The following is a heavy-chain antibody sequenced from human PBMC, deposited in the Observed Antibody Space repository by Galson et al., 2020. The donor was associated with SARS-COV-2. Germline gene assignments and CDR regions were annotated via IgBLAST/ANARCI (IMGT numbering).Heavy chain of an antibody. CDR1: GFTFSDYY. V-gene: IGHV3-30*18. Sequence: GGSLRLSCAASGFTFSDYYMSCIRQAPGKGLEWVAVISADGSNEYYADSVKGRFTISRDNSKNTLFLQMSSLRPADTAIYYCAQDRLSSDYFDYFDYWGPGALVSVSS. CDR3: AQDRLSSDYFDYFDY. D-gene: IGHD3-22*01. CDR2: ISADGSNE. J-gene: IGHJ4*02.